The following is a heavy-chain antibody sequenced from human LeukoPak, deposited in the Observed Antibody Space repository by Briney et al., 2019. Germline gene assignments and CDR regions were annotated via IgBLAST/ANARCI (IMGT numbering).Heavy chain of an antibody. Sequence: ASVKVSCKASGGSFSSYAISWVRQAPGQGLEWMGGLTPVFGTAKYAQDFQGRVTITADDSTTTVYMQLSGLRSDDTGVYYCTRGSASNWPVDIWGQGTLVTVSS. V-gene: IGHV1-69*01. CDR2: LTPVFGTA. D-gene: IGHD2-2*01. J-gene: IGHJ4*02. CDR1: GGSFSSYA. CDR3: TRGSASNWPVDI.